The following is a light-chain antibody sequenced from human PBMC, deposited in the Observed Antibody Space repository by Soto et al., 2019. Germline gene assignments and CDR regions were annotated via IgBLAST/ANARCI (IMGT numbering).Light chain of an antibody. V-gene: IGLV2-14*01. CDR1: SSDVGAYDY. CDR3: SSYTSSSSVI. J-gene: IGLJ2*01. Sequence: QSALTQPASVSGSPGQSIAISCTGTSSDVGAYDYVSWYQQHPGKAPKLMIYDVKYRPSGVSNRFSGSKSGTTASLTISGLQAEDEADYYCSSYTSSSSVIFGGGTQLTVL. CDR2: DVK.